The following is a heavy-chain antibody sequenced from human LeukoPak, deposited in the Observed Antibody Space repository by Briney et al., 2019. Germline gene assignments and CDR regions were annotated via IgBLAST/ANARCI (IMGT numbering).Heavy chain of an antibody. D-gene: IGHD2-2*01. CDR2: INHSGST. J-gene: IGHJ5*02. V-gene: IGHV4-34*01. CDR1: GGSFSGYY. CDR3: ARQSWIVVKSNWSDP. Sequence: PSETLSLTCAVYGGSFSGYYWSWIRQPSGKGLEWIGEINHSGSTNYNPSLKSRVTISVDTSKNQFSLKLSSVTAADTAVYYCARQSWIVVKSNWSDPWGQGTLVTVSS.